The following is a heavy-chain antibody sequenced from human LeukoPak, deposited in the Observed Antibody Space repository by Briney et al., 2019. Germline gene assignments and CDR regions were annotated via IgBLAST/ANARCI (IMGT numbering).Heavy chain of an antibody. CDR2: IYPGDSDI. CDR3: ARLPTETAYFDS. V-gene: IGHV5-51*01. J-gene: IGHJ4*02. CDR1: GYTFTNFS. Sequence: GESLKISCKGSGYTFTNFSIGWVRQMPGKGLGWMGIIYPGDSDIRYSPSFQGQVTISADKSISTAYLQWSSLKASDTAMYFCARLPTETAYFDSWGQGTLVTVSS. D-gene: IGHD4-17*01.